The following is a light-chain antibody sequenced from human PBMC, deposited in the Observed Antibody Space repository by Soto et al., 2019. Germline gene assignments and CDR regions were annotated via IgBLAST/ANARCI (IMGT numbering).Light chain of an antibody. Sequence: FMLTQPHSVSESPGKTVTISCTRSSGSIASNYVQWYQQRPGSAPTTVIYEDNQRPSGAPDRFSGSIDSSSNSASLTISGLKTEDEADYYCQSYDSSNPVVFGGGTKLTVL. CDR1: SGSIASNY. CDR3: QSYDSSNPVV. J-gene: IGLJ2*01. CDR2: EDN. V-gene: IGLV6-57*04.